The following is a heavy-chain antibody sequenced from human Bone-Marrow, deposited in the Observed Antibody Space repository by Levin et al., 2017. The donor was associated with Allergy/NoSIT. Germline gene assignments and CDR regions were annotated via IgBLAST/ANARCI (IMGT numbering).Heavy chain of an antibody. CDR3: AKVGPEGSSGWLIELDY. V-gene: IGHV3-23*01. Sequence: PGGSLRLSCAASGFTFNSHAMSWVRQAPGKGLEWVSAISGSGGSTYYADSVKGRFTISRDNSKNTLYLQMNSLRAEDTAMYYCAKVGPEGSSGWLIELDYWGQGTLVTVSS. J-gene: IGHJ4*02. CDR2: ISGSGGST. D-gene: IGHD6-19*01. CDR1: GFTFNSHA.